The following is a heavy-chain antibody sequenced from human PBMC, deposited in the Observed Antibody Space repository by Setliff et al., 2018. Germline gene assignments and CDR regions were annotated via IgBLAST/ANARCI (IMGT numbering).Heavy chain of an antibody. CDR2: IYHSGST. D-gene: IGHD6-25*01. CDR1: GYSISSGYY. J-gene: IGHJ6*02. V-gene: IGHV4-38-2*01. CDR3: ARVSGMGSPPYYYYYYGMDV. Sequence: SSETLSLTCAVSGYSISSGYYWGWIRQPPGKGLEWIGSIYHSGSTYYNPSLKSRVTISVDTSKNQFSLKLSSVTAADTAVYYCARVSGMGSPPYYYYYYGMDVWGQGTTVTVSS.